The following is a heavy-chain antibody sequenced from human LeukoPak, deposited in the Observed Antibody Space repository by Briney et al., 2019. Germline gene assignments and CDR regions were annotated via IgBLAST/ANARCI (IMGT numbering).Heavy chain of an antibody. CDR3: ARDGTYGGYDIDF. Sequence: GGSLRLSCTAPGFSFSSYGMHWVRQAPGKGLEWVAFIRYDGSDKYYADSVKGRITISRDNSKNTLYLQMNSLRADDTAVYYCARDGTYGGYDIDFWGQGTLVTVSS. D-gene: IGHD5-12*01. CDR1: GFSFSSYG. J-gene: IGHJ4*02. V-gene: IGHV3-30*02. CDR2: IRYDGSDK.